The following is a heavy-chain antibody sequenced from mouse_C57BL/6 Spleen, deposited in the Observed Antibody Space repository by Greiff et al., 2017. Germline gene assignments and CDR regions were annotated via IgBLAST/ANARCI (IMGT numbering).Heavy chain of an antibody. J-gene: IGHJ4*01. Sequence: QVQLQQPGAELVKPGASVKLSCKASGYTFTSYWMQWVKQRPGQGLEWIGEIDPSDSYTNYNQKFKGKATLTVDTSSSTAYMQLSSLTSEDSAVYYCAREDYNGSRIAMDYWGQGTSVTVSS. D-gene: IGHD1-1*01. CDR1: GYTFTSYW. CDR2: IDPSDSYT. CDR3: AREDYNGSRIAMDY. V-gene: IGHV1-50*01.